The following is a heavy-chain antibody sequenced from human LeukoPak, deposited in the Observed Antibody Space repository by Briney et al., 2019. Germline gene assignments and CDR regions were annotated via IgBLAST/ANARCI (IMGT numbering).Heavy chain of an antibody. CDR3: ARETDFNVDIVATRPSPHYYYYGMDV. Sequence: ASVKVSCKASGYTFTSYYMHWVRQAPGQGLEWMGWINPNSGGTNYAQKFQGRVTMTRDTSISTAYMELSRLRSDDTAVYYCARETDFNVDIVATRPSPHYYYYGMDVWGQGTTVTVSS. CDR2: INPNSGGT. V-gene: IGHV1-2*02. CDR1: GYTFTSYY. J-gene: IGHJ6*02. D-gene: IGHD5-12*01.